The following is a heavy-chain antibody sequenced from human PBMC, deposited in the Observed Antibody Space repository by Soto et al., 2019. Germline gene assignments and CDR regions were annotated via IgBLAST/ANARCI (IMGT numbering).Heavy chain of an antibody. CDR3: ARGVTAGVDY. CDR2: MQPSSGRT. CDR1: GYSFTSLD. J-gene: IGHJ4*02. Sequence: QVQLVQSGAEVREPGASVKVSCKASGYSFTSLDINWVRQTTGQGLEWMGWMQPSSGRTGYAQKFQGRVTMTRDTSINTAYMELGSLTSDDTAFYYCARGVTAGVDYWGQGTLVTVSS. D-gene: IGHD1-26*01. V-gene: IGHV1-8*01.